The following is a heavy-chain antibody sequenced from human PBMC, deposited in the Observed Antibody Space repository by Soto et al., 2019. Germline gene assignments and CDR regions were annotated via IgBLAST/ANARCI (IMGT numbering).Heavy chain of an antibody. CDR2: LNGAGGST. CDR3: AAPRDEYGSGIQAFFDP. D-gene: IGHD3-10*01. V-gene: IGHV3-23*01. Sequence: GGSLRLSCLASGFTFSDYAMTWVRHVPGRGLEWVSSLNGAGGSTYYADSVRGRFTTSRDNSQNTLFLQMNRLTVDDTAIYYCAAPRDEYGSGIQAFFDPWGLGTLVTVSS. J-gene: IGHJ5*02. CDR1: GFTFSDYA.